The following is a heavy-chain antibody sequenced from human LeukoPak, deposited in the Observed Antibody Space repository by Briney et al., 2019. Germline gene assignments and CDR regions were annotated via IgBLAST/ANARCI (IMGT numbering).Heavy chain of an antibody. Sequence: SVKVSCKASGGTFSSYAISWVRQAPGQGLEWMGGINPIFGTANYAQKFQGRVTITADESTSTAYMELSSLRSEDTAVYYCARPDIVVVPAAISFNGFDPWGQGTLVTVSS. CDR3: ARPDIVVVPAAISFNGFDP. CDR2: INPIFGTA. J-gene: IGHJ5*02. V-gene: IGHV1-69*13. CDR1: GGTFSSYA. D-gene: IGHD2-2*02.